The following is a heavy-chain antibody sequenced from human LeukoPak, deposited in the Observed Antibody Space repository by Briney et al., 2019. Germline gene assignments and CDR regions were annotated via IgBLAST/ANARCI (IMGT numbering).Heavy chain of an antibody. CDR2: IYYSGST. D-gene: IGHD2-21*02. CDR1: GGFISSGGYY. CDR3: ARAGYCGGDCYLNWFDP. Sequence: SQTLSLTCTVSGGFISSGGYYWSWIRQHPGKGLEWIGYIYYSGSTYYNPSLKSRVTISVDTSKNQFSLKLSSVTAADTAVYYCARAGYCGGDCYLNWFDPWGRGTLVTVSS. V-gene: IGHV4-31*03. J-gene: IGHJ5*02.